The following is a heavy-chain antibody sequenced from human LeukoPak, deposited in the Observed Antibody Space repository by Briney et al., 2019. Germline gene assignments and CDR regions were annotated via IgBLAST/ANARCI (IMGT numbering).Heavy chain of an antibody. V-gene: IGHV1-18*04. J-gene: IGHJ3*02. CDR3: ARDNYGDPDDAFDI. CDR2: ISAYNGNT. CDR1: GYTFTGYY. Sequence: GASVKVSCKASGYTFTGYYMHWVRQAPGQGLEWMGWISAYNGNTNYAQKLQGRVTMTTDTSTSTAYMELRSLRSDDTAVYYCARDNYGDPDDAFDIWGQGTMVTVSS. D-gene: IGHD4-17*01.